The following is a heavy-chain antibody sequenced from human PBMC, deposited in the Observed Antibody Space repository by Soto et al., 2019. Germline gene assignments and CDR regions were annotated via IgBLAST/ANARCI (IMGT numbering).Heavy chain of an antibody. CDR1: GFTFSSYA. CDR3: ARYIVEVTATYAFDI. V-gene: IGHV3-30-3*01. Sequence: GGSLRLSCAASGFTFSSYAMHWVRQAPGKGLEWVAVISYDGSDKYYADSVKGRFTISRDNSKNTLYLQMNSLRAEDTAVYYCARYIVEVTATYAFDIWGQGTMVTVS. D-gene: IGHD2-21*02. CDR2: ISYDGSDK. J-gene: IGHJ3*02.